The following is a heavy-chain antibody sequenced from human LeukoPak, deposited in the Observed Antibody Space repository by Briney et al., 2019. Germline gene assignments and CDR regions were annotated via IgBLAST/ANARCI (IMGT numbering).Heavy chain of an antibody. CDR2: INHSGST. Sequence: TSETLSLTCAVYGGSFSGYYWSWIRQPPGKGLEWIGEINHSGSTNYNPSLKSRVTISVDTSKNQFSLKLSSVTAADTAVYYCARVGPYYGSGSYYTDYYYMDVWGKGTTVTVSS. J-gene: IGHJ6*03. CDR3: ARVGPYYGSGSYYTDYYYMDV. D-gene: IGHD3-10*01. CDR1: GGSFSGYY. V-gene: IGHV4-34*01.